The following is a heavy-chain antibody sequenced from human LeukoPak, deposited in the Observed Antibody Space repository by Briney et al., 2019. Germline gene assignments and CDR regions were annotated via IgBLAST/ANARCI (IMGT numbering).Heavy chain of an antibody. CDR3: ARDRFWSGYYTGSY. J-gene: IGHJ4*02. Sequence: GGSLRLSCAASGFTFSSYWMSWVRQAPGKGLEWVANIKKDGSEKYYVDSVKGRFTISRDSAKKSLYLQMNSLGAEDTAVYYCARDRFWSGYYTGSYWGQGTLVTVSS. CDR2: IKKDGSEK. CDR1: GFTFSSYW. D-gene: IGHD3-3*01. V-gene: IGHV3-7*03.